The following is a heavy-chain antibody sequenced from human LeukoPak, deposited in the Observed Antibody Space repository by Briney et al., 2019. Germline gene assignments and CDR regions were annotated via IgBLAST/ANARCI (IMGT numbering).Heavy chain of an antibody. CDR1: GYTFTGYY. Sequence: ASVKVSCKASGYTFTGYYMHWVRQAPGQGLEWMGWINPNSGGTNYAQKFQGRVTMTRDTSISTAYMQLSRLRSDDTAVYYCARGRYYGSGSYYLNWGQGTLVTVSS. D-gene: IGHD3-10*01. V-gene: IGHV1-2*02. J-gene: IGHJ4*02. CDR3: ARGRYYGSGSYYLN. CDR2: INPNSGGT.